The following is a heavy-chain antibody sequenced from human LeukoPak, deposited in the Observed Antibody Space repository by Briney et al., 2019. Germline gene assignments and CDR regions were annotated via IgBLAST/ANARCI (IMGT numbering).Heavy chain of an antibody. CDR3: VRESRRYGSGSYPPDY. V-gene: IGHV3-21*06. CDR2: ISNSGAST. D-gene: IGHD3-10*01. Sequence: PGGSLRLSCVASGFTFSSYSTNWVRQAPGKGLEWVSSISNSGASTDYADSVKGRFTISRDNAKNSLYLQMTSLRAEDTAVYYCVRESRRYGSGSYPPDYWGRGTLVTVSS. J-gene: IGHJ4*02. CDR1: GFTFSSYS.